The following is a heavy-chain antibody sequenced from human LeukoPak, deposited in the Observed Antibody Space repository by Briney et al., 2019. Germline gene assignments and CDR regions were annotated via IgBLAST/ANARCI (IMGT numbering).Heavy chain of an antibody. CDR2: IYYSGST. D-gene: IGHD3-10*01. V-gene: IGHV4-39*01. CDR3: ARAFQYYYGSGSYSLPMDV. CDR1: GGSISSSSYY. Sequence: PSETLSLTCTVSGGSISSSSYYWGWIRQPPGKGLEWIGSIYYSGSTYYNPSLKSRVTISVDTSKNQFSLKLSSVTAADTAVYYCARAFQYYYGSGSYSLPMDVWGKGTTVTISS. J-gene: IGHJ6*03.